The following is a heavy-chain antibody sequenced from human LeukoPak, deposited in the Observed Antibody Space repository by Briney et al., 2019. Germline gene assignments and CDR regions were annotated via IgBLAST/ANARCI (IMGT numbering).Heavy chain of an antibody. J-gene: IGHJ4*02. CDR3: ARAMLWFGGIEYFDY. CDR2: IYSGGST. Sequence: PGGSLRLSCAASGSTVSSNYMSWVRQAPGKGLEWVSVIYSGGSTYYADSVKGRFTISRDNSKNTLYLQMNSLRAEDTAVCYCARAMLWFGGIEYFDYWGQGTLVTVSS. D-gene: IGHD3-10*01. CDR1: GSTVSSNY. V-gene: IGHV3-66*01.